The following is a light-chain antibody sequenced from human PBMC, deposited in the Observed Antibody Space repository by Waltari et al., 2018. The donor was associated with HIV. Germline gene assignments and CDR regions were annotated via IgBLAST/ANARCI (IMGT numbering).Light chain of an antibody. V-gene: IGLV1-44*01. Sequence: QSVLNQSPSASGTPGPRVVISCSGSSSHIDIHTVTLYQQFQGTAPKLLFYSYGQRPSGVPERFSGSKSATSASLAISGLRSEDEADYYCATWDDSLNAWVFGGGTKLTVL. CDR2: SYG. CDR1: SSHIDIHT. J-gene: IGLJ3*02. CDR3: ATWDDSLNAWV.